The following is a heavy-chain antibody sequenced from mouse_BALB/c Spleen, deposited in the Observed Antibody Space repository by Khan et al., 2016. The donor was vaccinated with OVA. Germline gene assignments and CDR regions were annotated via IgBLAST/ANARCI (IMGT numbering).Heavy chain of an antibody. Sequence: QFQLVQSGPELVRPGASVKMSCKASGYTFTSFWIHWVKQRPGQGLEWIGMIDPSKSETRLNQKFKDKATLNVDKSSNTAYMQLSRLTSEDSAVYYGARGGSGSPFAYWGPGTLVTVSA. CDR1: GYTFTSFW. CDR2: IDPSKSET. D-gene: IGHD1-1*01. V-gene: IGHV1S127*01. CDR3: ARGGSGSPFAY. J-gene: IGHJ3*01.